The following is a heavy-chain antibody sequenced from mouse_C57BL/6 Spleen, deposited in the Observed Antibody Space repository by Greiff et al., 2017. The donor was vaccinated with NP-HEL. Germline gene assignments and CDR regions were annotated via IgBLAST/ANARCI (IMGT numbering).Heavy chain of an antibody. CDR1: GYTFTDYY. CDR3: ARFPGAY. V-gene: IGHV1-26*01. Sequence: EVQLQQSGPELVKPGASVKISCKASGYTFTDYYMNWVKQSHGKSLEWIGDINPNNGGTSYNQKFKGKATLTVDKSSSTAYMELRSLTSEDSAVYYCARFPGAYWGQGTLVTVSA. CDR2: INPNNGGT. J-gene: IGHJ3*01.